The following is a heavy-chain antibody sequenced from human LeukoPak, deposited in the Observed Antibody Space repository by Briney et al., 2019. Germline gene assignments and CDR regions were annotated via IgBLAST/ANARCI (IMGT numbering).Heavy chain of an antibody. V-gene: IGHV1-46*01. CDR3: AKGTYYYDSSGYKGFDY. Sequence: GASVKVSCKASGYTFTSYYMHWVRQAPGQGLEWVGIINPSGDPTTYAQKFQGRVTMTSDMSTSTVYMELSRLRSDDTAVYYCAKGTYYYDSSGYKGFDYWGQGTLVTVSS. CDR1: GYTFTSYY. CDR2: INPSGDPT. J-gene: IGHJ4*02. D-gene: IGHD3-22*01.